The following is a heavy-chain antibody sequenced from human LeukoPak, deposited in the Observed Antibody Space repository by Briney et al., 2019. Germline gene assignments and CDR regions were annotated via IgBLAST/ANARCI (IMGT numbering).Heavy chain of an antibody. J-gene: IGHJ6*03. CDR1: GYTFTSYY. CDR2: INPSGGST. V-gene: IGHV1-46*01. D-gene: IGHD1-14*01. CDR3: ARSSGRSPNRDYMDV. Sequence: ASVKVSCKASGYTFTSYYMHWVRQAPGQGLEWMGIINPSGGSTSYAQKFQGRVTMTRDTSTSIVYMELSSLRSEDTAVYYCARSSGRSPNRDYMDVWGKGTTVTISS.